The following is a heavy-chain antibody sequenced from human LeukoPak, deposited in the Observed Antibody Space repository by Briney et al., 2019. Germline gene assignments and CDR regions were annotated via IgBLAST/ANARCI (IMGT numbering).Heavy chain of an antibody. V-gene: IGHV4-38-2*02. D-gene: IGHD3-3*01. J-gene: IGHJ2*01. CDR1: GYSISSGYY. CDR2: IYQSWST. Sequence: KSSETLSLTCTVSGYSISSGYYWGWIRQPPGNGLEWIESIYQSWSTYYNPSLKSRVTISVDTSKNQFSLKLSSVTAADTAVYYCARDHSTYYDFWSGYSGYFDLWGRGTLVTVSS. CDR3: ARDHSTYYDFWSGYSGYFDL.